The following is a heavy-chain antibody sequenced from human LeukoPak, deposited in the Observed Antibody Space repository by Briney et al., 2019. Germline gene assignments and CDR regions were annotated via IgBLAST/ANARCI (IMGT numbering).Heavy chain of an antibody. CDR3: ARGGVTPDYGDLRAYYYYYMDV. J-gene: IGHJ6*03. CDR2: IYYSGST. CDR1: GGSISSYY. V-gene: IGHV4-59*01. Sequence: SETLSLTCTVSGGSISSYYWSWIRQPPGKGLEWIGYIYYSGSTNYNHSLKSRVTISVDTSKNQYSLKLSSVTAADTAVYYCARGGVTPDYGDLRAYYYYYMDVWGKGTTVTVSS. D-gene: IGHD4-17*01.